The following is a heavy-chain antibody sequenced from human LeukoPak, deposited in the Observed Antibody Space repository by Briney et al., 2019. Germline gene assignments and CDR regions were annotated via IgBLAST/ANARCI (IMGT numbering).Heavy chain of an antibody. D-gene: IGHD6-13*01. CDR1: GFSRSNSGIC. Sequence: SGPTQSNPTQTLTLTCTFSGFSRSNSGICVSWIRQPPGKAVKWFVCIDWDDDIYYSTSLKTRLTKSKVTSKNQVVLTMTDMDPVDTATYYCARITPAGRQLDYWGQGTLVTVSS. V-gene: IGHV2-70*11. CDR2: IDWDDDI. J-gene: IGHJ4*02. CDR3: ARITPAGRQLDY.